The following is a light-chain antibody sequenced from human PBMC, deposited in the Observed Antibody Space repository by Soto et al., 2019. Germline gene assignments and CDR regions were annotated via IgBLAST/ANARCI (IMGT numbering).Light chain of an antibody. CDR2: DSS. V-gene: IGKV3-11*01. J-gene: IGKJ3*01. Sequence: ETVLTQSPVTLSLSPGERATLSCRASQSVSSYLAWYQQKPGQAPRLLIYDSSNRATGIPARFSGSGSDTDFTLTISSLDPEDFAVYYCQQRSSWPPTFGPGTKVDIK. CDR1: QSVSSY. CDR3: QQRSSWPPT.